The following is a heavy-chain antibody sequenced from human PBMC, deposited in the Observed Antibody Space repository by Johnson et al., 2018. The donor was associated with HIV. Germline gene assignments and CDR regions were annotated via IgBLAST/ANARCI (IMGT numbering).Heavy chain of an antibody. Sequence: VQLVESGGGVVQPGGSLRLSCEASRFTFSSYGMHWVRQAPGKGLEWVSAIGTAGDTYYPGSVKGRFTISRENAKNSLYLQMNSLRAGGTVVYYCARRADAFDIWGQGTMVTVSS. CDR2: IGTAGDT. J-gene: IGHJ3*02. V-gene: IGHV3-13*01. CDR1: RFTFSSYG. CDR3: ARRADAFDI.